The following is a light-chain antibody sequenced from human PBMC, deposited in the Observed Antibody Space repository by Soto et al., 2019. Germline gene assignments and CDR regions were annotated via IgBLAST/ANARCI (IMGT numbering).Light chain of an antibody. Sequence: QSALTQPPSASGSPGQSVTISCTGTNSDVGGYNYVSWYQQYPGTAPKLMIYEVHKRPSGVPDRFSGSKSGNTASLTVSGLQAEDEADYYCSSYAGSNGFDVVFGGGTKVTVL. V-gene: IGLV2-8*01. CDR3: SSYAGSNGFDVV. CDR1: NSDVGGYNY. CDR2: EVH. J-gene: IGLJ2*01.